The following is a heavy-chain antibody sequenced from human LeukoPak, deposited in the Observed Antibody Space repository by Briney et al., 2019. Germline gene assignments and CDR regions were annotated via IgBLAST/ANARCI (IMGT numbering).Heavy chain of an antibody. CDR2: ISWDGGST. CDR3: AKDRRNYFDS. CDR1: GFTFDDYA. J-gene: IGHJ4*02. V-gene: IGHV3-43D*03. Sequence: GGSLRLSCAASGFTFDDYAMHWVRQAPGKGLEWVSLISWDGGSTYYADSVKGRFTISRDNSKNSLYLQMNSLRAEDTALYYCAKDRRNYFDSWGPGTLVTVSS.